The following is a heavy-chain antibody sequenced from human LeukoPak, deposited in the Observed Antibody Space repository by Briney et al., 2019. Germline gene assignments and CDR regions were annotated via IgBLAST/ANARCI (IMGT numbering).Heavy chain of an antibody. CDR2: IKQDGSEK. J-gene: IGHJ5*02. CDR1: GFTFSSYW. D-gene: IGHD6-19*01. V-gene: IGHV3-7*01. Sequence: GGSLRLSCAASGFTFSSYWMSWVRQAPGKGLEWVANIKQDGSEKYYVDSVKGRFTISRDNAKNSLYLQMNSLRAEDTAVYYCAREGSSGWLNWFDPRGQGTLVTVSS. CDR3: AREGSSGWLNWFDP.